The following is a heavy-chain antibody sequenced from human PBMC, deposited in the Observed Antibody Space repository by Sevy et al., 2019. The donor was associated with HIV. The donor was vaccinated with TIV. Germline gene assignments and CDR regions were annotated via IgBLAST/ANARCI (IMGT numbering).Heavy chain of an antibody. V-gene: IGHV5-51*01. Sequence: GESLKISCKGSGYTFSNYWIGWVRQMPGKGLEWMGVIYPGDSDTRYSPSFQGQVNISADKSSSTAYLQWSSLKTSDTAIYYCARYPIVVVPAAEDYFDYWGQGTLVTVSS. CDR2: IYPGDSDT. J-gene: IGHJ4*02. CDR1: GYTFSNYW. CDR3: ARYPIVVVPAAEDYFDY. D-gene: IGHD2-2*01.